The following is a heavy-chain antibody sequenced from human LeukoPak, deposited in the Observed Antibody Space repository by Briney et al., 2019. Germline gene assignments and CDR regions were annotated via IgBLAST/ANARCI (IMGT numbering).Heavy chain of an antibody. CDR2: IIPIFGTA. J-gene: IGHJ6*02. CDR3: ARDQSPSGSYRYDYGMTS. CDR1: GGTFSSYA. Sequence: VASVKVSCKASGGTFSSYAISWVRQAPGQGLEWMGGIIPIFGTANYAQKFQGRVTITADESTSTAYMELSSLRSEDTAVYYCARDQSPSGSYRYDYGMTSGAKGPRSPSP. V-gene: IGHV1-69*01. D-gene: IGHD1-26*01.